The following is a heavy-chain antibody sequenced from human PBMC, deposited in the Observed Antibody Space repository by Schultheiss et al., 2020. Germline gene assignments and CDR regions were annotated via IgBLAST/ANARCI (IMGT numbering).Heavy chain of an antibody. V-gene: IGHV3-21*01. J-gene: IGHJ6*02. Sequence: GGSLRLSCAASGFTFSSYSMNWVRQAPGKGLEWVSSISSSSSYIYYADSVKGRFTISRDNAKNSLYLQMNSLRAEDTAVYYCARGLDGYNFHYYYYYGMDVWGQGTTVTVSS. CDR2: ISSSSSYI. D-gene: IGHD5-24*01. CDR3: ARGLDGYNFHYYYYYGMDV. CDR1: GFTFSSYS.